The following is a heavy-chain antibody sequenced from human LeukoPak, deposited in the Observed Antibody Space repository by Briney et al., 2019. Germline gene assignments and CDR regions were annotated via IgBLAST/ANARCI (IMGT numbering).Heavy chain of an antibody. D-gene: IGHD3-22*01. J-gene: IGHJ4*02. Sequence: PSETLSLTCTVSGGSISSSSYYWGWIRQPPGKGLEWIGSIYYSGSTYYNPSLKSRITISVDTSKNQFSLKLTSVTAADTAVYYCAREMYYYDSSGQNSGGFLDFWGQGTLVTVSS. CDR1: GGSISSSSYY. V-gene: IGHV4-39*07. CDR3: AREMYYYDSSGQNSGGFLDF. CDR2: IYYSGST.